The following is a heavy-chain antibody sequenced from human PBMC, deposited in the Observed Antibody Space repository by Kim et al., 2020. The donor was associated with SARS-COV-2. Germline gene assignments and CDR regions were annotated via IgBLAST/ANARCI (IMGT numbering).Heavy chain of an antibody. V-gene: IGHV4-39*01. CDR2: IYYSGST. Sequence: SETLSLTCTVSGGSISSSSYYWGWIRQPPGKGLEWIGSIYYSGSTYYNPALKSRVTISVDTSKNQFSLKLSSVTAADTAVYYGARHGGGLAGQLEYYYYGMDVWGQGTTVTVSS. J-gene: IGHJ6*02. D-gene: IGHD6-19*01. CDR3: ARHGGGLAGQLEYYYYGMDV. CDR1: GGSISSSSYY.